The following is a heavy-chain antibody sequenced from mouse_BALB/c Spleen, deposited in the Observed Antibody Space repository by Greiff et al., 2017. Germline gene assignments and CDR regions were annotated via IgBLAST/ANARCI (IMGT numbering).Heavy chain of an antibody. V-gene: IGHV14-3*02. J-gene: IGHJ3*01. CDR3: ATDYDEIAY. D-gene: IGHD2-4*01. CDR2: IDPANGNT. CDR1: GFNIKDTY. Sequence: EVMLVESGAELVKPGASVKLSCTASGFNIKDTYMHWVKQRPEQGLEWIGRIDPANGNTKYDPKFQGKATITADTSSNTAYLQLSSLTSEDTAVYYCATDYDEIAYWGQGTLVTVSA.